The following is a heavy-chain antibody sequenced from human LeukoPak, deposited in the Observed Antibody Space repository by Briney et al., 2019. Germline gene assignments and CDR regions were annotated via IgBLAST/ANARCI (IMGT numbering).Heavy chain of an antibody. J-gene: IGHJ4*02. V-gene: IGHV2-5*01. D-gene: IGHD3-22*01. CDR2: IYWNDDK. Sequence: SGPTLVKPTQTLTLTYTFSGFPLTTSGVGVGWIRQPPGKSLEWHTLIYWNDDKRYSPSLKSRPTISKDTSKNQVVLTMTNMDPVDTATYYCSYVDTSGYAPLRHWGQGTLVTVSS. CDR3: SYVDTSGYAPLRH. CDR1: GFPLTTSGVG.